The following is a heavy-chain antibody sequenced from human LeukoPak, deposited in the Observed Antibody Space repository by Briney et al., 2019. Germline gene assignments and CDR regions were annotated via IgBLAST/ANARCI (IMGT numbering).Heavy chain of an antibody. CDR1: GGSISSYY. CDR2: IYTSGGT. D-gene: IGHD3-22*01. Sequence: PSETLSLTCTVSGGSISSYYWSWIRQPAGKGLEWIGRIYTSGGTNYNPSLKSRVTMSVDTSKNQFSLKLSSVTAADTAVYYCARGPHYYYDSSGYIYWGQGTLVTVSS. V-gene: IGHV4-4*07. CDR3: ARGPHYYYDSSGYIY. J-gene: IGHJ4*02.